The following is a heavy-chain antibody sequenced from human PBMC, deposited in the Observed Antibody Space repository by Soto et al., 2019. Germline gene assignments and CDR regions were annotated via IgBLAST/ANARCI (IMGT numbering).Heavy chain of an antibody. CDR2: INHGGST. V-gene: IGHV4-34*01. D-gene: IGHD3-3*01. Sequence: SETLSLTCAVSGDSISSGYYWDWIRQPPGQGLEWIGEINHGGSTNYNPSLKRRVTISVDTSKKQFSLMLKAVTAADTAVYYCARGLAPTILGTLPTPNWFDPWGQGTLVTVSS. CDR3: ARGLAPTILGTLPTPNWFDP. CDR1: GDSISSGYY. J-gene: IGHJ5*02.